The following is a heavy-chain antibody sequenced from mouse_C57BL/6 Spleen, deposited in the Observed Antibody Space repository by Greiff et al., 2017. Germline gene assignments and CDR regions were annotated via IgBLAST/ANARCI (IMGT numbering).Heavy chain of an antibody. CDR1: GYSITSGYY. V-gene: IGHV3-6*01. Sequence: EVQVVESGPGLVKPSQSLSLTCSVTGYSITSGYYWNWIRQFPGNKLEWMSYISYDGSNNYNPSLKNRISITRDTSKNQFFLKLNSVTTEDTATYYCATYYSNYVGFAYWGQGTLVTVSA. CDR3: ATYYSNYVGFAY. D-gene: IGHD2-5*01. J-gene: IGHJ3*01. CDR2: ISYDGSN.